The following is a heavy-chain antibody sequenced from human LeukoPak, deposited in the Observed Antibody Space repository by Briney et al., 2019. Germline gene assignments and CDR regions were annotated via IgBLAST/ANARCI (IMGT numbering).Heavy chain of an antibody. D-gene: IGHD1-26*01. V-gene: IGHV4-61*01. CDR1: GVSVSSGSYY. J-gene: IGHJ4*02. Sequence: SETLSLTCTVSGVSVSSGSYYWSWIRQPPGKGLEWIGYIYYSGSTNHNPSLKGRVAISVDTSKNQFSLKLSSVTAADTAVYYCARWSGSYFYFDYWGQGTLVTVSS. CDR2: IYYSGST. CDR3: ARWSGSYFYFDY.